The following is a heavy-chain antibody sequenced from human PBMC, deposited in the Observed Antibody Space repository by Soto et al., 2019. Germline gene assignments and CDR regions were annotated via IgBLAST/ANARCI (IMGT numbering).Heavy chain of an antibody. CDR3: AKDRYCSSYSCQTFYH. V-gene: IGHV3-23*01. D-gene: IGHD2-15*01. Sequence: EVRLLQSGGDLVQPGGSLRLSCVGSGFSFSDYAMSWVRQAPGKGLEWVSVISGRVGSTYYAGSVKGRFTISRDNSKNTLYLYMDSLTAEDTAVYYCAKDRYCSSYSCQTFYHWGQGTLVTVTS. J-gene: IGHJ4*02. CDR1: GFSFSDYA. CDR2: ISGRVGST.